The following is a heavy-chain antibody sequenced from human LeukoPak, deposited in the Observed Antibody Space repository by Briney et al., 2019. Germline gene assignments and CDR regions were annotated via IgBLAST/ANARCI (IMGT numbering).Heavy chain of an antibody. J-gene: IGHJ3*02. V-gene: IGHV3-74*01. CDR3: ARVGYYDYVWGSYRYDGDPGAFDT. CDR2: INSDGSST. Sequence: GGSLRLSCAASGFTFSSYWMHWVRQAPGKGLVWVSRINSDGSSTSYADSVKGRFTISRDNAKNTLYLQMNSLRAEDTAVYYCARVGYYDYVWGSYRYDGDPGAFDTWGQGTMVTVSS. D-gene: IGHD3-16*02. CDR1: GFTFSSYW.